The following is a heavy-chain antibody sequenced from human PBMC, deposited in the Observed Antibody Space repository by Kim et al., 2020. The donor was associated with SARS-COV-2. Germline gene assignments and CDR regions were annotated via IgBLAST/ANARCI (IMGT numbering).Heavy chain of an antibody. V-gene: IGHV3-23*01. CDR3: AKELTSGFGELYCLDY. Sequence: DSVKGRFTVSGDNAKNTLFLQMKGLRAEDRAVYYCAKELTSGFGELYCLDYWGQGTLVTVSS. D-gene: IGHD3-10*01. J-gene: IGHJ4*02.